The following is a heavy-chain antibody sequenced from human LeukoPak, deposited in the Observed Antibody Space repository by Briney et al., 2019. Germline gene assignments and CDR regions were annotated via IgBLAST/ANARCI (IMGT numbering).Heavy chain of an antibody. V-gene: IGHV3-30*18. J-gene: IGHJ6*04. CDR3: ANDEPYSSSWSGDYYGMDV. Sequence: PGRSLRLSCAASGFTFSSYAMHWVRQAPGKGLEWVAVISYDGSNKYYADSVKGRFTISRDNSKNTLYLQMNSLRAEDTAVYYCANDEPYSSSWSGDYYGMDVWGKGTTVTVSS. CDR2: ISYDGSNK. CDR1: GFTFSSYA. D-gene: IGHD6-13*01.